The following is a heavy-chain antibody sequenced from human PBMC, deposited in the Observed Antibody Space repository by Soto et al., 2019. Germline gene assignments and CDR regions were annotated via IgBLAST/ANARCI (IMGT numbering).Heavy chain of an antibody. CDR1: GYTFTSYA. D-gene: IGHD2-15*01. CDR3: ARAPNSRYCSGGSCYSWHNWFDP. Sequence: ASVKVSCKASGYTFTSYAMHWVRQAPGQRLEWMGWINAGNGNTKYSQKFQGRVTITRDTSASTAHMELSSLRSEDTAVYYCARAPNSRYCSGGSCYSWHNWFDPWGQGTLVTVSS. V-gene: IGHV1-3*01. J-gene: IGHJ5*02. CDR2: INAGNGNT.